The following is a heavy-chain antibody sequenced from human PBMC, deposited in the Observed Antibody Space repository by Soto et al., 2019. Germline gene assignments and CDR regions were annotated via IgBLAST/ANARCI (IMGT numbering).Heavy chain of an antibody. CDR3: AKDKGSRYFDWLLGEFDY. CDR2: ISGSGGST. Sequence: GGSLRLSCAASGFTFSSYAMSWVRQAPGKGLEWVSAISGSGGSTYYADSVKGRFTISRDNSKNTLYLQMNSLRAEDTAVYYCAKDKGSRYFDWLLGEFDYWGQGTLVTVSS. CDR1: GFTFSSYA. D-gene: IGHD3-9*01. J-gene: IGHJ4*02. V-gene: IGHV3-23*01.